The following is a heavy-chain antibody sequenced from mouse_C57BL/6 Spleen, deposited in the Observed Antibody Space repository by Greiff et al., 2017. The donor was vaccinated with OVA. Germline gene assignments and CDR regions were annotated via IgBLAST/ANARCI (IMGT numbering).Heavy chain of an antibody. CDR1: GFTFSDYG. D-gene: IGHD2-1*01. CDR2: ISSGSITI. Sequence: EVKLMESGGGLVKPGGSLTLSCAASGFTFSDYGMHWVRQAPEKGLEWVAYISSGSITIYYADTVKGRFTISRDNAQHPLFLQMTSLRAEDTARYYCARRGYGNYGDAMDYWGQGTSVTVSS. J-gene: IGHJ4*01. V-gene: IGHV5-17*01. CDR3: ARRGYGNYGDAMDY.